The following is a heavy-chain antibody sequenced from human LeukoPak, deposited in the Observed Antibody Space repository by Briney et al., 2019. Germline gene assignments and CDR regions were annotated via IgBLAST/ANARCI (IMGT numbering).Heavy chain of an antibody. Sequence: GESLKISCKASGYSFTSYWIGWVRQMPGKGLEWVGIIYPGGSETRYDPSFQGQVTISADRSTSTAYLQWSSLRASDTAMYYCARASRDGYNQNFDHWGQGTLVTVSS. CDR3: ARASRDGYNQNFDH. CDR2: IYPGGSET. J-gene: IGHJ4*02. V-gene: IGHV5-51*01. CDR1: GYSFTSYW. D-gene: IGHD5-24*01.